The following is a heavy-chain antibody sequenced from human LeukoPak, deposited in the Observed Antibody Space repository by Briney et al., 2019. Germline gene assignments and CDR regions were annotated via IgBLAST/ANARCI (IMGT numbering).Heavy chain of an antibody. D-gene: IGHD3-10*01. V-gene: IGHV3-30*02. J-gene: IGHJ4*02. CDR3: AKDFLKSITLIRGVRSWVGYLDS. CDR1: GFTFTNYG. Sequence: GGSLRLSCGASGFTFTNYGMHWVREAPGKGLEWVAFIRNDGSNKYYAESVKGRFTISRDNSKNTLYLQMNSLRVEDTAVYHCAKDFLKSITLIRGVRSWVGYLDSWGQGTLVTVSS. CDR2: IRNDGSNK.